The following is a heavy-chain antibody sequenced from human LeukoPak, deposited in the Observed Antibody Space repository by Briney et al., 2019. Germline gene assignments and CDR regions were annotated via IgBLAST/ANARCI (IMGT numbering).Heavy chain of an antibody. Sequence: SQTLSLTCTVSGGSISSGSYYWSWIRQPAGKGLDGIRRIYTSGSTNYNPSLKSRVPISVDTSKNQFTLKLSSVTAADTAVYYCARNDYDSSGYYSDYWGQGTLVTVSS. D-gene: IGHD3-22*01. CDR3: ARNDYDSSGYYSDY. V-gene: IGHV4-61*02. CDR1: GGSISSGSYY. J-gene: IGHJ4*02. CDR2: IYTSGST.